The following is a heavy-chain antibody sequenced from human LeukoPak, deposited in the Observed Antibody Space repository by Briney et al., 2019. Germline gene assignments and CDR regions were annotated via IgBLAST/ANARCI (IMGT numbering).Heavy chain of an antibody. J-gene: IGHJ3*02. V-gene: IGHV3-11*01. CDR2: ISSSDSTI. CDR1: RFTFSDYY. D-gene: IGHD3-22*01. CDR3: ARDAPPGYYDSSGYYDRKDAFDI. Sequence: GGSLRLSCAASRFTFSDYYMTWIRQAPGKGLEWVSYISSSDSTIYYADSVKGRFTISRDNSKNTLYLQMNSLRAEDTAVYYCARDAPPGYYDSSGYYDRKDAFDIWGQGTMVTVSS.